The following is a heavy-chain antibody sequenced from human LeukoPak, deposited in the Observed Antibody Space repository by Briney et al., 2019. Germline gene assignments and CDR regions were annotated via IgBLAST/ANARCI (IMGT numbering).Heavy chain of an antibody. CDR1: GGSISSGGFY. J-gene: IGHJ5*02. V-gene: IGHV4-30-4*08. Sequence: PSETLSLTCTVSGGSISSGGFYWSWIRQPPGKGLEWIGYIYYSGSTYYNPSLKSRVTISVDTSKDQFSLKLSSVTAADTAVYYCARADYDFWSGYPNWFDPWGQGTLVTVSS. CDR2: IYYSGST. CDR3: ARADYDFWSGYPNWFDP. D-gene: IGHD3-3*01.